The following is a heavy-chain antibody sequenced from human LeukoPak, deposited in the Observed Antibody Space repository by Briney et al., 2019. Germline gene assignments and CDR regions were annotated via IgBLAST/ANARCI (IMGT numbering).Heavy chain of an antibody. CDR2: IYSSGST. CDR1: GGSISSNF. Sequence: SETLSLTCSVSGGSISSNFWSWIRQPPGEGLEWMGYIYSSGSTKYNPSLRSRVTISVDTSKNQFSLKLSSVTAADTAVYYCARCRDEFGDYGFDFWGQGNLVTVSS. V-gene: IGHV4-59*01. J-gene: IGHJ4*02. D-gene: IGHD4-17*01. CDR3: ARCRDEFGDYGFDF.